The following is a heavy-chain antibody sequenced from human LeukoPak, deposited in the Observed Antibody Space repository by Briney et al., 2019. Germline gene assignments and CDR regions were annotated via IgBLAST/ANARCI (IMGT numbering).Heavy chain of an antibody. J-gene: IGHJ4*02. V-gene: IGHV4-39*07. CDR2: IYYSGST. D-gene: IGHD6-19*01. CDR3: VRILYSSGRPGNFDY. CDR1: GGSISSSRYY. Sequence: KTSEALSLTCIVSGGSISSSRYYWGWIRQPPGKGLEWIGSIYYSGSTYYNPSLKSRVTISVDTSKNQFSLKVNSVTAADTAVYYCVRILYSSGRPGNFDYWGQGILVTVSS.